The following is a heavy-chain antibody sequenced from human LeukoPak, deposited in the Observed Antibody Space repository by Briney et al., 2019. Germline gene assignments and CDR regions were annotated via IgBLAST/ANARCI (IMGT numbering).Heavy chain of an antibody. V-gene: IGHV3-15*01. D-gene: IGHD3-10*01. CDR2: VKSKAAGGTT. CDR1: GFTFSNAW. J-gene: IGHJ3*02. Sequence: GGSLRLSCAASGFTFSNAWMTWVRQDPGKGPEWVGRVKSKAAGGTTDYAAPVKGKFTTSRADSKNTVYLQMNSLKIEDTALYYGTTMNLGESRGDDAFDIWGQGTMVTVSS. CDR3: TTMNLGESRGDDAFDI.